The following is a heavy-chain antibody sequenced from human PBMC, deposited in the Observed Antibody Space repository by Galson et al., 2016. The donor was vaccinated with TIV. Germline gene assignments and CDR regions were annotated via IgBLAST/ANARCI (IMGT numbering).Heavy chain of an antibody. CDR2: INTGNADT. CDR1: GYTFTIHP. J-gene: IGHJ4*02. Sequence: SVKVSCKASGYTFTIHPIHWMRQAPGQRLEWLGLINTGNADTKYSQKFQGRVTFTRDTSARSAYMELSSLRSEDTAVYYCARPPYCGGDCFKYDSWGQGTLVTVSS. V-gene: IGHV1-3*04. CDR3: ARPPYCGGDCFKYDS. D-gene: IGHD2-21*01.